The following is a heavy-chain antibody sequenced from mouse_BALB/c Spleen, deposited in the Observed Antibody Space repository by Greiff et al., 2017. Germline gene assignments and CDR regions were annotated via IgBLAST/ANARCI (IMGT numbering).Heavy chain of an antibody. D-gene: IGHD1-1*02. Sequence: VQGVESGPGLVAPSQSLSITCTVSGFSLTSYCVHWVRQPPGKGLEWLGVIWAGGSTNYNSALMSRLSISKDNSKRQVFLKMNSLQTDDTAIYYCATYGNYGYWGQGTTLTVSS. V-gene: IGHV2-9*02. J-gene: IGHJ2*01. CDR3: ATYGNYGY. CDR2: IWAGGST. CDR1: GFSLTSYC.